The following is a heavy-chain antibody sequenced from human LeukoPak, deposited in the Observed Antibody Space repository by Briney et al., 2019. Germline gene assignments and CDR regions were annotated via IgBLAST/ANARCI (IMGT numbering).Heavy chain of an antibody. J-gene: IGHJ3*02. CDR2: IYYSGST. Sequence: SETLSLTCTVSGGSISSYYWSWIRQPPGKGLEWIGYIYYSGSTNYNPSLKSRVTISVDTSKNQFSLKLSSVTAADTAVYYCARDFGWGYCSSTSCYDAFDIWGQGTMVTVAS. CDR1: GGSISSYY. CDR3: ARDFGWGYCSSTSCYDAFDI. D-gene: IGHD2-2*01. V-gene: IGHV4-59*12.